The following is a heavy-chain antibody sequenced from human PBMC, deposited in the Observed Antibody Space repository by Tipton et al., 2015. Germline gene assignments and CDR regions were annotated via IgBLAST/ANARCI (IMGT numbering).Heavy chain of an antibody. J-gene: IGHJ4*02. D-gene: IGHD3-9*01. CDR2: IYYTGTT. CDR1: GDSISSGRYY. CDR3: ACQDYDILTRDYQTVDY. V-gene: IGHV4-39*02. Sequence: TLSLTCSVSGDSISSGRYYWGWIRQSPEKGLEWIGSIYYTGTTHYNPSLKGRLTISLDTTKNHFSLRVRSVTAADTAVYYCACQDYDILTRDYQTVDYWGQGTLVTVSS.